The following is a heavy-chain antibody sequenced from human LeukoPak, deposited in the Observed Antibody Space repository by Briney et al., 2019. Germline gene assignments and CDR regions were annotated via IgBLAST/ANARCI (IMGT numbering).Heavy chain of an antibody. J-gene: IGHJ5*02. CDR3: AGVPSIYGGNSEGWFDP. CDR2: INAGNGNT. V-gene: IGHV1-3*01. Sequence: ASVKVPCKTSGYTFTTYAMHWVRQAPGQRLEWMGWINAGNGNTKYSQKFQDRVTITRDTSTSTVYMELSSLRSEDTAVYYCAGVPSIYGGNSEGWFDPWGQGTLVTVSS. CDR1: GYTFTTYA. D-gene: IGHD4-23*01.